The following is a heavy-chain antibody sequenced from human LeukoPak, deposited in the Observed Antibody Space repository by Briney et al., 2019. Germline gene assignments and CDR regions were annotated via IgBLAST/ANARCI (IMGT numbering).Heavy chain of an antibody. CDR2: MNPNTGNT. J-gene: IGHJ5*02. CDR3: TRGLWFGELSKNWFDP. CDR1: GYTFTNHD. D-gene: IGHD3-10*01. V-gene: IGHV1-8*01. Sequence: GASVTVSFKASGYTFTNHDINWVRQAPGQGLEWMGWMNPNTGNTGFAQRFQGRVIMARNTSISTAYMELSSLISEDTAVYYCTRGLWFGELSKNWFDPWGQGILVIVSS.